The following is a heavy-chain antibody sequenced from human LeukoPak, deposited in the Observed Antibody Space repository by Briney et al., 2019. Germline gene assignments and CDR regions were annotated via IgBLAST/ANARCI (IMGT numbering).Heavy chain of an antibody. J-gene: IGHJ4*02. D-gene: IGHD1-26*01. Sequence: ASVKVSCKASGYTFTSYYMHWVRQAPGQGLEWMGIINPSGGSTSYAQKFQGRVTMTRDTSTSTAYMQLTSLRSDDTAVYYCARDSPTRWEPEASFDYWGQGTLVTVSS. CDR2: INPSGGST. CDR1: GYTFTSYY. CDR3: ARDSPTRWEPEASFDY. V-gene: IGHV1-46*01.